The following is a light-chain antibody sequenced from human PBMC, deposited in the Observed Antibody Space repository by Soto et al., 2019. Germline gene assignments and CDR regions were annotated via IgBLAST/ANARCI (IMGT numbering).Light chain of an antibody. V-gene: IGKV3-15*01. J-gene: IGKJ2*01. CDR2: DAS. CDR3: QQCNTWPHT. CDR1: QSVSSN. Sequence: EVVMTQSPATLSVSPGERATLSCRASQSVSSNLVWYQQKPGQAPRLLIYDASTRATGIPARFSGSGSGTEFTLTISSLQSEDFALYFCQQCNTWPHTFGHGTKLEIQ.